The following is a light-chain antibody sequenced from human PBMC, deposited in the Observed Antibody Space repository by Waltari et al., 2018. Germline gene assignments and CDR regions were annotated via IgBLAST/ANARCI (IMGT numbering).Light chain of an antibody. V-gene: IGLV1-44*01. J-gene: IGLJ3*02. CDR1: TSNIGSTP. CDR2: NND. CDR3: AAWDDSLNGWV. Sequence: QSVLTQPPSASGTPGQRVTISCSGSTSNIGSTPVNWYRQLPGTAPKLLIYNNDQRPSGVPDRFSGSKSGTSASLAISGLQSEDEADYYCAAWDDSLNGWVFGGGTKLTVL.